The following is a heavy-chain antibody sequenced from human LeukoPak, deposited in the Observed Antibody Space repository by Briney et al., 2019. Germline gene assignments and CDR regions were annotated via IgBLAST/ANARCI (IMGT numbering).Heavy chain of an antibody. CDR3: ARAVTSSSSWYKWVNWFDP. CDR2: IYSSGNT. J-gene: IGHJ5*02. Sequence: SETLSLTCIVSGGSISSSTYYWGWIRQPPGKGLEWIGTIYSSGNTYYNPSLKSRVTISVDTSKNQFSLKLSSVTAADTAVYYCARAVTSSSSWYKWVNWFDPWGQGTLVTVSS. D-gene: IGHD6-13*01. CDR1: GGSISSSTYY. V-gene: IGHV4-39*07.